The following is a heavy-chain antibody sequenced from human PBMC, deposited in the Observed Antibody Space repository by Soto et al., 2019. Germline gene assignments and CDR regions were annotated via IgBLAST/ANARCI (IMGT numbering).Heavy chain of an antibody. Sequence: QVQLQESGPGLVKPSQTLSLTCTVSGGSISSGGYYWSWIRQHPGKGLEWIGYIYYSGSTYYNPSLKSRVTISVDTSKNQFSLKRSSVTAADTAVYYCASPYYYDSSGVGAFDIWGQGTMVTVSS. CDR1: GGSISSGGYY. J-gene: IGHJ3*02. D-gene: IGHD3-22*01. CDR2: IYYSGST. CDR3: ASPYYYDSSGVGAFDI. V-gene: IGHV4-31*03.